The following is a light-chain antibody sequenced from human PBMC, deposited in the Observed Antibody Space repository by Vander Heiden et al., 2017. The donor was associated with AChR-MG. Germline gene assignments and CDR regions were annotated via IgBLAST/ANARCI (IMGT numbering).Light chain of an antibody. Sequence: QSALTQPASVSAAPGQPITSSCTGTSIYAGGQHYAPWDHQRPGKAPKLIISDVSDRPSGVSNRFSASTSGNTASPTISGLQAEDEADYYCSSYTTSSTLGGGFGGGTKLT. V-gene: IGLV2-14*03. J-gene: IGLJ3*02. CDR2: DVS. CDR3: SSYTTSSTLGGG. CDR1: SIYAGGQHY.